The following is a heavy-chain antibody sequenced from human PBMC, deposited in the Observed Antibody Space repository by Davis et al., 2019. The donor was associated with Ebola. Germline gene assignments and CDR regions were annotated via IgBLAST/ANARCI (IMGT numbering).Heavy chain of an antibody. CDR3: ASLFGVITHFDY. J-gene: IGHJ4*02. Sequence: SETLSLTCTVSGASISSSSYHWGWIRQPPGKGLEWIGSIYYSGSTNYNPSLKSRVTISVDTSKNHFSLKLSSVTAADTAVYYCASLFGVITHFDYWGQGTLVTVSS. V-gene: IGHV4-39*02. D-gene: IGHD3-3*01. CDR2: IYYSGST. CDR1: GASISSSSYH.